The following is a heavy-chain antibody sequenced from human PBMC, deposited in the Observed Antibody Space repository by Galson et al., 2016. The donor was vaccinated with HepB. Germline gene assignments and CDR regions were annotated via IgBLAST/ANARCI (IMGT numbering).Heavy chain of an antibody. CDR3: VRDRERTLDY. Sequence: SVKVSCKASGYTFTTYGISWVRQAPGQGLEWIGWISTHSGTTNHAQELQGRITMTTDTSTSTAYMELTNLKSDDTAVYYCVRDRERTLDYWGQGTLVSVSS. J-gene: IGHJ4*02. CDR2: ISTHSGTT. CDR1: GYTFTTYG. D-gene: IGHD1-7*01. V-gene: IGHV1-18*04.